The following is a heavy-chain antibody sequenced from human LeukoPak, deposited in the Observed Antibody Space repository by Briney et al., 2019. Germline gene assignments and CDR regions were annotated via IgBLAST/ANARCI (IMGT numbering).Heavy chain of an antibody. Sequence: SETLSLTCTVSGGSIGSYYWSWIRQPPGKGLEWIGYIYYSGSTNYNPSLKSRVTISVDTSKNQFSLKLSSVTAADTAVYYCARVNYDSSGYFFDYWGQGTLVTVSS. CDR3: ARVNYDSSGYFFDY. D-gene: IGHD3-22*01. CDR2: IYYSGST. CDR1: GGSIGSYY. J-gene: IGHJ4*02. V-gene: IGHV4-59*01.